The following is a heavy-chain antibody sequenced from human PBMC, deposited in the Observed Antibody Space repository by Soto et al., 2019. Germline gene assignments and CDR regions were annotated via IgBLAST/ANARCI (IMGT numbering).Heavy chain of an antibody. CDR1: GYTFTSYA. CDR2: INAGNGNT. Sequence: VKVSCKASGYTFTSYAMHWVRQAPGQRLEWMGWINAGNGNTKYSQKFQGRVTITRDTSASTAYMELSSLRSEDTAVYYCARANSGSSSWYMYYFDYWGQGTLVTVSS. V-gene: IGHV1-3*01. J-gene: IGHJ4*02. CDR3: ARANSGSSSWYMYYFDY. D-gene: IGHD6-13*01.